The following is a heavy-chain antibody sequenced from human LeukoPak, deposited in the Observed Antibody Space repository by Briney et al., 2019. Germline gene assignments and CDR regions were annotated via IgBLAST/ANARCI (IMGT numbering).Heavy chain of an antibody. Sequence: ASVKVSCKASGYPFTRYGISWVRQAPGQALEGMGWISAYNGNTNYAQMLQGRVTLHTDTSTSTAYMELRSLRSDDTAVYYCAREPGYCSSTSCYRYFDYWGQGTLVTVSS. CDR2: ISAYNGNT. D-gene: IGHD2-2*01. CDR3: AREPGYCSSTSCYRYFDY. CDR1: GYPFTRYG. J-gene: IGHJ4*02. V-gene: IGHV1-18*04.